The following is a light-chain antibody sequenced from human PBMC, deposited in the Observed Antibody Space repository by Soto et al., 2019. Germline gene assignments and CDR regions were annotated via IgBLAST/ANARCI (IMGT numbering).Light chain of an antibody. V-gene: IGLV4-69*01. CDR3: QTWGTGIQV. J-gene: IGLJ2*01. CDR1: SGHSSYA. CDR2: VNSDGSH. Sequence: QSVLTQSPSASASLGASVKLTCTLSSGHSSYAIAWHQQQPEKGPRYLMKVNSDGSHSKGDGIPDRFSGSSSGAERYFTISSLQSEDEADYYCQTWGTGIQVFGGGTKLTVL.